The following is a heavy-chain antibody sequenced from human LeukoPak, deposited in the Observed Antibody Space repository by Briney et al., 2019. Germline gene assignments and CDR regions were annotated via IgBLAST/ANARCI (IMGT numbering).Heavy chain of an antibody. Sequence: HPGGSLRLSCAASGFTFNSYAMYWVRQAPGKGLEWVAVISYDGSNKYYTDSVKGRFTISRDNSKNTLYVQMNSLRAEDTAVYYCVREDPNGGSYLDYWGQGTLVTVSS. J-gene: IGHJ4*02. CDR1: GFTFNSYA. CDR2: ISYDGSNK. D-gene: IGHD1-26*01. V-gene: IGHV3-30*04. CDR3: VREDPNGGSYLDY.